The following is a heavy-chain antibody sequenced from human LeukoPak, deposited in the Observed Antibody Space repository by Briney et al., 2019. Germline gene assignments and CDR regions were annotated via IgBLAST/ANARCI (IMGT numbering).Heavy chain of an antibody. CDR3: ARDHPGSSTYIGSFDY. Sequence: PSETLSLTCTVSGGSISSGDYYWSWIRQPPGKGLEWIGYIYYSGSTYYNPSLKSRVTISVDTSKNQFSLELSSVTAADTAVYYCARDHPGSSTYIGSFDYWGQGTLVTVSS. D-gene: IGHD3-10*01. J-gene: IGHJ4*02. CDR1: GGSISSGDYY. V-gene: IGHV4-30-4*01. CDR2: IYYSGST.